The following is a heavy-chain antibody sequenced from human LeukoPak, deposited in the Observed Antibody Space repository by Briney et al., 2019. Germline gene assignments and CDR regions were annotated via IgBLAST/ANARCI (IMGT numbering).Heavy chain of an antibody. V-gene: IGHV1-2*02. CDR2: INPNSGGT. D-gene: IGHD4-17*01. CDR1: GYTFTGYY. Sequence: ASVKVSCKASGYTFTGYYMHWVRQAPGQGLEWMGWINPNSGGTNYAQKFQGRVTMTRDTSISTAYMELSRLRSDDTAVYYCARGTTHGYGDYRPDFDYWGQGTLVTVSS. J-gene: IGHJ4*02. CDR3: ARGTTHGYGDYRPDFDY.